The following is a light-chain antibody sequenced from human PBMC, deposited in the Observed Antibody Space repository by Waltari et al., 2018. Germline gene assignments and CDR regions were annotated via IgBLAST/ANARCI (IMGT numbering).Light chain of an antibody. V-gene: IGLV7-43*01. CDR1: AGAVTSNSF. J-gene: IGLJ3*02. CDR2: HTS. CDR3: LLYHNGALV. Sequence: QPVVTQEPSLTVSPGGTVTLTCASSAGAVTSNSFPNWFQQKPGQPPRSLIYHTSNKHSWTPARFSGSLFGGKAALTLSGVQPEDEADYYCLLYHNGALVFGGGTKLTVL.